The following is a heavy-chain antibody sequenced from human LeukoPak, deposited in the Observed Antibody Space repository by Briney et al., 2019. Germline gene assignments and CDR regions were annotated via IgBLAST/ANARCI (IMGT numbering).Heavy chain of an antibody. CDR3: AREPAANSDFDY. CDR2: ISYDGSNT. Sequence: GGSLRLSCAASGFTFSSYTMHWVRQAPGEGLEWVAVISYDGSNTYYADSVKGRFTISRDNSKNTLYLQMNSLRADDTAVYYCAREPAANSDFDYWGQGTLVIVSS. V-gene: IGHV3-30-3*01. D-gene: IGHD1-1*01. J-gene: IGHJ4*02. CDR1: GFTFSSYT.